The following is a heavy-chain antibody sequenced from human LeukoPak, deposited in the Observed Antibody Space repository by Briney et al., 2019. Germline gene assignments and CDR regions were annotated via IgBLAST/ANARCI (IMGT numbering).Heavy chain of an antibody. CDR1: GFTFSNYS. J-gene: IGHJ4*02. CDR2: ITSTSTII. V-gene: IGHV3-48*01. D-gene: IGHD2/OR15-2a*01. Sequence: GGSLRLSCAASGFTFSNYSMNWVRQAPGKGLEWISCITSTSTIILYTDSVKGRFTAYRDKAKNSLYLQVNRLRAEDTSVYYCATPKNHYWRQGTLHTVPS. CDR3: ATPKNHY.